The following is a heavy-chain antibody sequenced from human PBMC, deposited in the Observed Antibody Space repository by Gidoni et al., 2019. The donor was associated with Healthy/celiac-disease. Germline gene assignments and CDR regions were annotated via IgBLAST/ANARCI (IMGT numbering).Heavy chain of an antibody. Sequence: QVQLVQSGAEVKKPGSSVKVSCKASGGTFSSYAISWVRQAPGQGLEWMGGIIPIFGTANYAQKFQGRVTITADESTSTAYMELSSLRSEDTAVYYCARGPYDSSGYYDYYYGMDVWGQGTTVTVSS. J-gene: IGHJ6*02. V-gene: IGHV1-69*01. CDR1: GGTFSSYA. CDR2: IIPIFGTA. CDR3: ARGPYDSSGYYDYYYGMDV. D-gene: IGHD3-22*01.